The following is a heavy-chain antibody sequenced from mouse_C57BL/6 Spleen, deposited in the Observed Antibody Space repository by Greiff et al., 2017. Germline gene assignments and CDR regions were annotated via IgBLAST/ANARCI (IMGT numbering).Heavy chain of an antibody. D-gene: IGHD1-1*01. V-gene: IGHV1-52*01. CDR1: GYTFTSYW. J-gene: IGHJ2*01. CDR3: AREAPDYGSSYGDY. CDR2: IDPSDSET. Sequence: QVQLQQPGAELVRPGSSVKLSCKASGYTFTSYWMHWVKQRPIQGLEWIGNIDPSDSETHYNQKFKDKATLTVDKSSSTAYMQLSSLTSEDSAVYYCAREAPDYGSSYGDYWGQGTTLTVSS.